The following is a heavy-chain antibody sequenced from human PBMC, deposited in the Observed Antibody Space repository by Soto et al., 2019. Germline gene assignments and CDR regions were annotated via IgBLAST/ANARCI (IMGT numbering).Heavy chain of an antibody. CDR1: GFSLSTSGVG. CDR2: IYWDDDK. J-gene: IGHJ4*02. V-gene: IGHV2-5*02. CDR3: AHRRPSAAFDY. Sequence: QITLKESGPTLVKPTQTLTLTCSFSGFSLSTSGVGVGWIRQPPGKALEWLAVIYWDDDKRYSPSLKSRLTITTDTSKNQVVLIMTNMDPVDTATYHCAHRRPSAAFDYWGQGTLVTVSS. D-gene: IGHD2-15*01.